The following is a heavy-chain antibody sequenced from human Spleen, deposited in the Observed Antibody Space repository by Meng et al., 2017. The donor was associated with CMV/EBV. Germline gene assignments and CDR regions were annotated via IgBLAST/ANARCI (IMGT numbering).Heavy chain of an antibody. V-gene: IGHV3-7*01. D-gene: IGHD2-2*01. J-gene: IGHJ4*02. CDR3: ARVFIAAMGAVDY. Sequence: GESLKIPCAASGFTFSSYWMSWVRQAPGKGLEWVANIKQDGSEKYYVDSVKGRFTISRDNAKNSLYLQMNSLRAEDTAVYYCARVFIAAMGAVDYWGQGTLVTVSS. CDR1: GFTFSSYW. CDR2: IKQDGSEK.